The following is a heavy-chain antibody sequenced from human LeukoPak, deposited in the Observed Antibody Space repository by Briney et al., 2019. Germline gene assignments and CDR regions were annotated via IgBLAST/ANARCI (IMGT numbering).Heavy chain of an antibody. V-gene: IGHV1-2*02. CDR1: GYTFTGYY. Sequence: ASVKVSCKASGYTFTGYYMHWVRQAPGQGLEWMGWINPNSGGTNYAQKFQGRVTMTRDTSISTAYMELSRLRSDDTAVYYCARASRYSGSYQDAFDIWGQGTMVTVSS. D-gene: IGHD1-26*01. CDR3: ARASRYSGSYQDAFDI. CDR2: INPNSGGT. J-gene: IGHJ3*02.